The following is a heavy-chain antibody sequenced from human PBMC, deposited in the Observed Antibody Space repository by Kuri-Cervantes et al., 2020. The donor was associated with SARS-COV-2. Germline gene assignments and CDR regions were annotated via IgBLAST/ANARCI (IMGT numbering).Heavy chain of an antibody. D-gene: IGHD5-24*01. V-gene: IGHV1-46*01. CDR2: INPGGGAT. J-gene: IGHJ4*02. CDR3: ARDGRDGYNREFLTD. CDR1: GYTFTNYY. Sequence: ASVKVSCKASGYTFTNYYMHWVRQAPGQGLEWMGIINPGGGATTYAQKFQGRVTMTRDTSTSTVYMELSSLRSEDTAVYFCARDGRDGYNREFLTDWGQGTLVTVSS.